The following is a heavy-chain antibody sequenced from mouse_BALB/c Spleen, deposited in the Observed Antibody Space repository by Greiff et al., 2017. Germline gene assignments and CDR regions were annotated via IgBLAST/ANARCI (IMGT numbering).Heavy chain of an antibody. CDR3: ARYNWAMDY. Sequence: EVKVVESGGGLVQPGGSRKLSCAASGFTFSSFGMHWVRQAPEKGLEWVAYISSGSSTIYYADTVKGRFTISRDNPKNTLFLQMTSLRSEDTAMYYCARYNWAMDYWGQGTSVTVSS. J-gene: IGHJ4*01. D-gene: IGHD1-3*01. V-gene: IGHV5-17*02. CDR1: GFTFSSFG. CDR2: ISSGSSTI.